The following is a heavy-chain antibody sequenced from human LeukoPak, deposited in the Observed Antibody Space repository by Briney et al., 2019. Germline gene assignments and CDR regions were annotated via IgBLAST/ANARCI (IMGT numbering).Heavy chain of an antibody. CDR1: GGSFSGYY. CDR3: ARRRALTRYYYYYMDV. Sequence: SETLSLTCAVYGGSFSGYYWSWIRQPPGKGLEWIGEINHSGSTNYNPSLKSRVTISVDTSKNQFSLQLSSVTAADTAVYYCARRRALTRYYYYYMDVWGKGTTVTISS. J-gene: IGHJ6*03. CDR2: INHSGST. V-gene: IGHV4-34*01.